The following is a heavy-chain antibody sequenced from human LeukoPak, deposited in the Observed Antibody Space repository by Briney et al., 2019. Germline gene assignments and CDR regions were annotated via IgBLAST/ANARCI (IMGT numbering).Heavy chain of an antibody. V-gene: IGHV3-23*01. CDR3: ARGPYGSGTFDY. CDR1: GFTFSSYG. Sequence: GGSLRLSCAASGFTFSSYGMSWVRQAPGKGLEWVSAISGSGGSTYYADSVKGRFTISRDNSKNTLYPQMNSLRAEDTAVYYCARGPYGSGTFDYWGQGTLVTVSS. D-gene: IGHD3-10*01. CDR2: ISGSGGST. J-gene: IGHJ4*02.